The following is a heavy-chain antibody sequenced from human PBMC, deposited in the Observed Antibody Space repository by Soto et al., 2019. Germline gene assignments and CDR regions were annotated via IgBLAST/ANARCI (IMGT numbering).Heavy chain of an antibody. CDR3: ASDLQGNMAPAF. D-gene: IGHD3-10*01. J-gene: IGHJ4*02. V-gene: IGHV3-30-3*01. CDR2: ISYDGSNK. Sequence: GGSLRLSCAASGFTFSRYAMHWVRQAPGKGLEWVALISYDGSNKYYADSVKGRFTISRDNSKNTLYLQMNSLRSEDTAVYYCASDLQGNMAPAFWGQGTQVTVSS. CDR1: GFTFSRYA.